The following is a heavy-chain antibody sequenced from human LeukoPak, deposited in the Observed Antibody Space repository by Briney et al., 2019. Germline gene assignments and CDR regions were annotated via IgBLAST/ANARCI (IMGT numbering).Heavy chain of an antibody. CDR3: ARGIFGVIINAFDI. J-gene: IGHJ3*02. CDR2: IRDKGARYTT. CDR1: GFTFSDPY. D-gene: IGHD3-3*01. V-gene: IGHV3-72*01. Sequence: PGGSLRLSCAGSGFTFSDPYMDWVRQAPGKGLEWVGLIRDKGARYTTEYAASVKGRFIISRDDSKNSLYLQMNSLKTEDTAVYYCARGIFGVIINAFDIWGQGTMVTVSS.